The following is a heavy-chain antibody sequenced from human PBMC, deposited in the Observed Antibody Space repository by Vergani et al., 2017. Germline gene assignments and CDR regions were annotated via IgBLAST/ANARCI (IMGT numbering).Heavy chain of an antibody. CDR3: ARDRGYDFWSGYPYAFFDY. V-gene: IGHV5-51*03. J-gene: IGHJ4*02. D-gene: IGHD3-3*01. CDR1: GYSFTSYW. Sequence: EVQLVQSGAEVKKPGESLKISCKGSGYSFTSYWIGWVRQMPGKGLEWMGIIYPGDSDTRYSPSFQGQVTISADKSISTAYLQWSSLKASDTAMYYCARDRGYDFWSGYPYAFFDYWGQGTLVTVSS. CDR2: IYPGDSDT.